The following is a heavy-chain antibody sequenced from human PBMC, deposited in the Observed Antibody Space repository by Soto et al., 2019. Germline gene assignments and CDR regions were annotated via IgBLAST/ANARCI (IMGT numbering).Heavy chain of an antibody. Sequence: ESLKISCKGSGYSFTSYWIGWVRQMPGKGLEWMGIIYPGDSDTRYSPSFQGQVTISADKSISTAYLQMDSLKTEDTAVYYCAKSTSGDYYYYGMDVWGQGTTVTVSS. D-gene: IGHD2-2*01. CDR3: AKSTSGDYYYYGMDV. V-gene: IGHV5-51*01. CDR2: IYPGDSDT. CDR1: GYSFTSYW. J-gene: IGHJ6*02.